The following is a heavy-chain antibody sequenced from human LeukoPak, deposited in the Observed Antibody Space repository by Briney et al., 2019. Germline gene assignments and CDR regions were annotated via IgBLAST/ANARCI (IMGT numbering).Heavy chain of an antibody. CDR1: GFTFSHAW. V-gene: IGHV3-15*05. J-gene: IGHJ6*03. CDR2: IKSKTDGGTT. CDR3: AREVLIDSYFYYMDV. D-gene: IGHD1-1*01. Sequence: PGGSLRLSCAASGFTFSHAWMSWVRQAPGKGLEWVGRIKSKTDGGTTDYAAPVKGRFTISRDNAKNSLYLQMNSLRAEDTALYYCAREVLIDSYFYYMDVWGKGTTVTVSS.